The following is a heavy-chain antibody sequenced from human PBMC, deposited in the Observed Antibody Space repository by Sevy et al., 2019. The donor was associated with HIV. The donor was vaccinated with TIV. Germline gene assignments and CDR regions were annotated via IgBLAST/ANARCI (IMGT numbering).Heavy chain of an antibody. CDR2: INPNSGDT. V-gene: IGHV1-2*02. CDR1: GYTLTGYY. D-gene: IGHD6-19*01. CDR3: ASVGYSSDWYGGSFDY. J-gene: IGHJ4*02. Sequence: ASVKVSCKASGYTLTGYYMHWVRQAPGQGLEWMGWINPNSGDTNNGQKFQGRVTMTRDTSITSAYMELSRLTSDDTAVYYCASVGYSSDWYGGSFDYWGQGTLVTVSS.